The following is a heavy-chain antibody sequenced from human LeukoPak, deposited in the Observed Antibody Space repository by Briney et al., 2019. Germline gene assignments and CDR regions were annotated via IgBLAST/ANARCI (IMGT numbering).Heavy chain of an antibody. CDR2: INHSGST. V-gene: IGHV4-34*01. Sequence: PSETLSLTCTVSGGSITSYYWSWIRQPPGKGLEWIGEINHSGSTNYNPSLKSRVTISVDTSKNQFSLKLSFVTAADTAVYYCARVLDSSGWYNWFDPWGQGTLVTVSS. J-gene: IGHJ5*02. CDR3: ARVLDSSGWYNWFDP. D-gene: IGHD6-19*01. CDR1: GGSITSYY.